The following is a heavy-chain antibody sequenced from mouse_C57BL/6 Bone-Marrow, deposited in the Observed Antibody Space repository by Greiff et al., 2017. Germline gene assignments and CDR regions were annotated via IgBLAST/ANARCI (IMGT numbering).Heavy chain of an antibody. J-gene: IGHJ2*01. CDR1: GFTFSNYW. Sequence: EVKVEESGGGLVQPGGSMKLSCVASGFTFSNYWMNWVRQSPEKGLEWVAQIRLKSDNYATHYAESVKGRFTISRDDSKSSVYLQMNTLRAEDTGIYYCTGTVGYFDYWGQGTTLTVSS. V-gene: IGHV6-3*01. CDR3: TGTVGYFDY. CDR2: IRLKSDNYAT. D-gene: IGHD1-1*01.